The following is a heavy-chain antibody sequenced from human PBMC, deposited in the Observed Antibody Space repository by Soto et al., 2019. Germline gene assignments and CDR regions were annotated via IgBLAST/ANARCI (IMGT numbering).Heavy chain of an antibody. CDR2: ISGSGVST. V-gene: IGHV3-23*01. CDR3: AKEHHYSSSWSGFDY. CDR1: GFTFSSYA. Sequence: EVQLLGSGGGLVQPGGSLRLSCAASGFTFSSYAMSWVRQAPGKGLEWVSAISGSGVSTYYADSVKGRFTISRDNSKNPLYLQMNSLRAEATAVDYCAKEHHYSSSWSGFDYWGQGTLVTVSS. D-gene: IGHD6-13*01. J-gene: IGHJ4*02.